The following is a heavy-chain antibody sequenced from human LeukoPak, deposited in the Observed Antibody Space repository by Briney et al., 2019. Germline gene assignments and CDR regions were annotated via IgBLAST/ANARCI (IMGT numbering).Heavy chain of an antibody. V-gene: IGHV3-30*02. Sequence: PGGSLRLSCAASGFTFSSYGMHWVRQAPGKGLEWVAFIRYDGSNKYYADSVKGRFTISRDNSKNTLYLQMNSLRAEDTAVYYCAKEGPYSSGWFPIDYWGQGTLVTVSS. J-gene: IGHJ4*02. CDR2: IRYDGSNK. CDR3: AKEGPYSSGWFPIDY. D-gene: IGHD6-19*01. CDR1: GFTFSSYG.